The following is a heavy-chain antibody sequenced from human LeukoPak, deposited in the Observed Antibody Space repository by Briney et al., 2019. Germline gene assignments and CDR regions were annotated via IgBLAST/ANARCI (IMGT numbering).Heavy chain of an antibody. V-gene: IGHV4-59*12. J-gene: IGHJ5*02. Sequence: PSETLSLTCSVSDGSINSYYWNWIRRPPGKGLEWIGYIYYNGNTNYSPSLKSRVTMSVDTSKNLFSLKLSSVTAADTAVYYCARGSKKSMVRGVDRYNWFDPGAREPWSPSPQ. CDR3: ARGSKKSMVRGVDRYNWFDP. CDR2: IYYNGNT. CDR1: DGSINSYY. D-gene: IGHD3-10*01.